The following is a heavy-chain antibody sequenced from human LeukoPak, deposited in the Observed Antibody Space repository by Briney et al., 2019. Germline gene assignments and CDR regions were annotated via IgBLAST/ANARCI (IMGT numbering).Heavy chain of an antibody. D-gene: IGHD3-22*01. CDR1: GFTVSSNY. CDR2: IYSSGST. J-gene: IGHJ4*02. CDR3: ARGPIFDYDSSGYYPFDY. Sequence: GGSLRLSCAASGFTVSSNYMSWVRQAPGKGLEWVSVIYSSGSTYYADSVKGRFTISRDNSKNTLYLQMNSLRAEDTAVYYCARGPIFDYDSSGYYPFDYWGQGTLVTVSS. V-gene: IGHV3-66*01.